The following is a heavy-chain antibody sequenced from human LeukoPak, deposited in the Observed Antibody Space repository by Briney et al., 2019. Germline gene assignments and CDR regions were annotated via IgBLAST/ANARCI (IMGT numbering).Heavy chain of an antibody. J-gene: IGHJ4*02. CDR1: GDITHY. CDR2: IYFSGSV. CDR3: AKHNGGGIVSYVAPCPPDYFDH. Sequence: SETLSINCTVSGDITHYWGWIRQPPGKGLECIGSIYFSGSVYYNPSLRSRVTISLDTSTKQLSLKLTSVTAADTAIYYCAKHNGGGIVSYVAPCPPDYFDHWGQGALVTVSS. D-gene: IGHD1-26*01. V-gene: IGHV4-39*01.